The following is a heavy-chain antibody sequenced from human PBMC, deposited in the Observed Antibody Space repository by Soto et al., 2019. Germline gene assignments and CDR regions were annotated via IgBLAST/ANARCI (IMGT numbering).Heavy chain of an antibody. D-gene: IGHD3-22*01. J-gene: IGHJ6*02. CDR2: ISGSGGST. V-gene: IGHV3-23*01. Sequence: SGGSLRLSCAASGFTFSSYAMSWVRQAPGKGLEWVSAISGSGGSTYYADSVKGRFTISRDNSKNTLYLQMNSLRAEDTAVYYCARALDSXGYPSPLDHIPYYGMDVWGQGTTVTVSS. CDR3: ARALDSXGYPSPLDHIPYYGMDV. CDR1: GFTFSSYA.